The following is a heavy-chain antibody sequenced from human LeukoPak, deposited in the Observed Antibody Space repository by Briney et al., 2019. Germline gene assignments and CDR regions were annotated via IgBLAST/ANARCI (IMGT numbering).Heavy chain of an antibody. CDR1: GFTFDDYA. Sequence: PGRSLRLSCAASGFTFDDYAMHWVRQAPGKGLEWVSGISWNSGSIGYADSVKGRFTISRDNAKNSLHLQMHSLRAEDTAVYYCARDEPNSGYDFRAFDYWGQGILVTVSS. V-gene: IGHV3-9*01. CDR3: ARDEPNSGYDFRAFDY. J-gene: IGHJ4*02. D-gene: IGHD5-12*01. CDR2: ISWNSGSI.